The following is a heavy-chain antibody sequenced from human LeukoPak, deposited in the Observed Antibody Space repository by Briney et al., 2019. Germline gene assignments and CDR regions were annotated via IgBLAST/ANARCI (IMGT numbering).Heavy chain of an antibody. CDR2: IRYDGGNE. CDR1: GFTFSSYG. Sequence: PGGSLRLSCAASGFTFSSYGMHWVRQAPGKGLEWVAFIRYDGGNEYYADSVKGRFTISRDNSKNTLYVQMNSLRAEDTAVYYCAKDLTYSYYLYMDVWGKGTTVTVSS. CDR3: AKDLTYSYYLYMDV. J-gene: IGHJ6*03. V-gene: IGHV3-30*02.